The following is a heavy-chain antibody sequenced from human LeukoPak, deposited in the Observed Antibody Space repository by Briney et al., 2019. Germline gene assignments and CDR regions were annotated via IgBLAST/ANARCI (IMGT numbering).Heavy chain of an antibody. J-gene: IGHJ4*02. CDR1: GGSISTNY. Sequence: SETLSLPCTLSGGSISTNYWIWIRQPAGNGLEWIGRIYNSGNTNYSPSLESRVTMSADTSKNQFSLKLSSVTAADTAVYYWARGIFDSSGYYLFDYWGEGTLVTVSS. V-gene: IGHV4-4*07. CDR2: IYNSGNT. D-gene: IGHD3-22*01. CDR3: ARGIFDSSGYYLFDY.